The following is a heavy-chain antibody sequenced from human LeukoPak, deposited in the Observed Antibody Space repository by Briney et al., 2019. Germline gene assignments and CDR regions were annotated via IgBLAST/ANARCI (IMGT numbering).Heavy chain of an antibody. J-gene: IGHJ5*02. CDR1: GGSISSYY. V-gene: IGHV4-4*07. CDR3: AKGGGPYNWFDP. Sequence: SETLSLTCTVSGGSISSYYWSWIRQPAGKGLEWIGRIYTSGSTNYNPSLKSRLSMSVDTSKNQFSLRLSPVTAADTAVYYCAKGGGPYNWFDPWGQGALVTVSS. CDR2: IYTSGST.